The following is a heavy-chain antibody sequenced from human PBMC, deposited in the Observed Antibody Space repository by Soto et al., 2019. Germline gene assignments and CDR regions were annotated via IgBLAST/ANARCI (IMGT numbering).Heavy chain of an antibody. J-gene: IGHJ4*02. D-gene: IGHD4-17*01. Sequence: GGSLRLSCAASGFMLSIYSFNWVRQAPGKGLEWVAYIGSTSGVVNYADSVKGRFTISRDDAKNSLYLQMNSLRAEDTAIYYCARDLSYAFDSWGQGTLVTVSS. CDR2: IGSTSGVV. CDR1: GFMLSIYS. V-gene: IGHV3-48*01. CDR3: ARDLSYAFDS.